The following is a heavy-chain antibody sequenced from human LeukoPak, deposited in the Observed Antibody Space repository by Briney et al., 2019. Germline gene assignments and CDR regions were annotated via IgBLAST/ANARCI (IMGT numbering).Heavy chain of an antibody. Sequence: SVTVSCKASGGTFSSYAISWVRQAPGQGLEWMGGIIPIFGTANYAQKFQGRVTITTDESTSTAYMEMSSLRSEDTAVYYCAFPELSDAFDIWGQGTMVTVSS. V-gene: IGHV1-69*05. D-gene: IGHD1-26*01. CDR3: AFPELSDAFDI. CDR1: GGTFSSYA. J-gene: IGHJ3*02. CDR2: IIPIFGTA.